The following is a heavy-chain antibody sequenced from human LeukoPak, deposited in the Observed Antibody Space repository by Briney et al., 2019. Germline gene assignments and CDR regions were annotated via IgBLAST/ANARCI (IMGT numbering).Heavy chain of an antibody. V-gene: IGHV1-18*01. CDR2: ISAYNGNT. D-gene: IGHD3-3*01. CDR1: GYTFTSYG. CDR3: ARDQRDTIFGVVIMGGLFDY. J-gene: IGHJ4*02. Sequence: GASVKVSCKASGYTFTSYGISWVRQAPGQGLEWMGWISAYNGNTNYAQKLQGRVTMTTDTSTSTAYMELRSLRSDDTAVYYCARDQRDTIFGVVIMGGLFDYWGQGTLVTVSS.